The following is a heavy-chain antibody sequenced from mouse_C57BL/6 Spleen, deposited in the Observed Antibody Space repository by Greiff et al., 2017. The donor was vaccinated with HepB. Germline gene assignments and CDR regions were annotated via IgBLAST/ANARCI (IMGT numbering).Heavy chain of an antibody. Sequence: EVKLVESGPGLAKPSQTLSLTCSVSGYSITSDYWNWIRKFPGNKLEYIGYISYSGSTYYNPSLKSRISITRDTSKNQYYLQLNSVTTEDTATNYWARYEGDDWYFDVWGTGTTVTVSS. CDR1: GYSITSDY. D-gene: IGHD2-13*01. V-gene: IGHV3-8*01. J-gene: IGHJ1*03. CDR2: ISYSGST. CDR3: ARYEGDDWYFDV.